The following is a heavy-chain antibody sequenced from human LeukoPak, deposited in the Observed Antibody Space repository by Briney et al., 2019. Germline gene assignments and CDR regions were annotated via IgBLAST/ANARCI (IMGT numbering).Heavy chain of an antibody. V-gene: IGHV4-39*01. J-gene: IGHJ4*02. CDR2: IYYSGST. CDR1: GGSISSSSYY. CDR3: ARHKFDYGTRYFDY. D-gene: IGHD4-17*01. Sequence: PSETLSLTCTVSGGSISSSSYYWGWIRQPPGKGLEWIGSIYYSGSTYYNPSLKSRVTISVDTSKNQFSLKLSSVTAADTAVYYCARHKFDYGTRYFDYWGQGTLVTVSS.